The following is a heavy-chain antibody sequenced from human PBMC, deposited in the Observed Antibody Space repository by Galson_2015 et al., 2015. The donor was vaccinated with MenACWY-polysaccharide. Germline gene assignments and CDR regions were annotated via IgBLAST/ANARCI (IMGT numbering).Heavy chain of an antibody. J-gene: IGHJ4*02. CDR3: AKDLAVGAADYYFDA. CDR1: GFTFRNYA. CDR2: ISSAGSDT. V-gene: IGHV3-30*18. Sequence: SLRLSCAASGFTFRNYAIHWVRQAPGEGLEWVAVISSAGSDTHYADSVKGRFTISRDNSKNTLYLQMNSLRVEDTAVYYCAKDLAVGAADYYFDAWGQGTLLTVSS. D-gene: IGHD6-13*01.